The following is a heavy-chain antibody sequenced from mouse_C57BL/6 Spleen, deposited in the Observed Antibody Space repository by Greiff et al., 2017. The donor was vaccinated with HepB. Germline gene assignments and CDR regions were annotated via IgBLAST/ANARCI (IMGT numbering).Heavy chain of an antibody. Sequence: QVQLQQSGAELVRPGTSVKMSCKASGYTFTNYWIGWAKQRPGHGLEWIGDIYPGGGYTNYNEKFKGKATLTADKSSRTAYMQFSSLTSEDSAIYYCARGRDSNYGYFDVWGTGTTVTVSS. V-gene: IGHV1-63*01. CDR3: ARGRDSNYGYFDV. CDR2: IYPGGGYT. D-gene: IGHD2-5*01. J-gene: IGHJ1*03. CDR1: GYTFTNYW.